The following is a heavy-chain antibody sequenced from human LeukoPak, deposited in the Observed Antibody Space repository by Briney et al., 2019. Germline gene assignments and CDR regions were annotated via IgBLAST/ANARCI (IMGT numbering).Heavy chain of an antibody. J-gene: IGHJ6*03. CDR3: ARWGEITMVRGAMDV. CDR2: IYYSGST. V-gene: IGHV4-59*01. D-gene: IGHD3-10*01. CDR1: GGSFSGYY. Sequence: PSETLSLTCAVYGGSFSGYYWSWIRQSPGKGLEWIGYIYYSGSTNYNPSLKSRVTISVDTSKNQFSLKLSSVTAADTAVYYCARWGEITMVRGAMDVWGKGTTVTVSS.